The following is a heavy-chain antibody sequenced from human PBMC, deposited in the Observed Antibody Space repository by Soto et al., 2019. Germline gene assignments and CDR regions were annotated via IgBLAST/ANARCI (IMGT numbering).Heavy chain of an antibody. V-gene: IGHV5-51*01. CDR2: IYPGDSDT. J-gene: IGHJ6*02. Sequence: GESLKISCKGSGYSFTSYWIGWVRQMPGKGLEWMGIIYPGDSDTRYSPSFQGQVTISADKSISTAYLQWSSLKASDTAMYYCARHRKYGYSYDLYYGMDVWGQGTTVTVSS. D-gene: IGHD5-18*01. CDR3: ARHRKYGYSYDLYYGMDV. CDR1: GYSFTSYW.